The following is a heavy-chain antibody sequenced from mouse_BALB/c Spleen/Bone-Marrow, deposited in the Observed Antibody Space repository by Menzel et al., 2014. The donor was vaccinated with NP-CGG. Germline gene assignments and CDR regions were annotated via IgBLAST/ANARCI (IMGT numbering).Heavy chain of an antibody. J-gene: IGHJ4*01. CDR1: GFTFSSYG. CDR3: ARDGYYVFYAMDY. D-gene: IGHD2-3*01. V-gene: IGHV5-6-3*01. CDR2: INSSGGST. Sequence: EVMLVESGGGLVQPGGSLKLSCAASGFTFSSYGMSWVRQTPDKRLELVATINSSGGSTYYPDSVKGRFTISRDNAKNTLYLQMSSLKSEDTAMYYCARDGYYVFYAMDYWGQGTSVTVSS.